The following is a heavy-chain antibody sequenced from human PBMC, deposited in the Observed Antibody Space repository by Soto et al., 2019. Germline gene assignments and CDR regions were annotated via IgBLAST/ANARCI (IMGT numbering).Heavy chain of an antibody. CDR1: GYTFTSYA. CDR2: INAGNGTA. D-gene: IGHD3-22*01. Sequence: ASVKVSCKASGYTFTSYAMHWVRQAPGQRLEWMGWINAGNGTANYAQKFQGRVTITADESTSTAYMELSSLRSEDTAVYYCATPSGDYYDSSGYYPYNWFDPWGQGTLVTVSS. CDR3: ATPSGDYYDSSGYYPYNWFDP. J-gene: IGHJ5*02. V-gene: IGHV1-3*01.